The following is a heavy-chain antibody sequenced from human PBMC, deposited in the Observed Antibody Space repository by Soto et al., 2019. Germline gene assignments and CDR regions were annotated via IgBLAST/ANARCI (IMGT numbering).Heavy chain of an antibody. V-gene: IGHV3-30-3*01. J-gene: IGHJ4*02. Sequence: QVQLVESGGGVVQPGRSLRLSCAASGFTFSSYAMHWVRQAPGKGLEWVAVISYDGSNKYYADSVKGRFTISRDNSKNTLYLQMNRLRAEDTAVYDCAREGQPLVLAAIDYWGQGTLVTVSS. CDR2: ISYDGSNK. D-gene: IGHD6-13*01. CDR1: GFTFSSYA. CDR3: AREGQPLVLAAIDY.